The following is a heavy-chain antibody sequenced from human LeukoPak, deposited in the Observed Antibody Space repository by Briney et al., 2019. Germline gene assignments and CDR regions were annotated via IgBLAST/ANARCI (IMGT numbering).Heavy chain of an antibody. Sequence: SETLSLTCTVSGGSISNYYWSWIRQPPGKGLEWIGYVYYSGSTNYNPSLKSRVTISVGTSKKQFSLKLSSATAADTAVYYCARVLDLSKRGLDAFDIWGQGTMVTVSS. CDR3: ARVLDLSKRGLDAFDI. J-gene: IGHJ3*02. CDR1: GGSISNYY. CDR2: VYYSGST. D-gene: IGHD3-16*01. V-gene: IGHV4-59*01.